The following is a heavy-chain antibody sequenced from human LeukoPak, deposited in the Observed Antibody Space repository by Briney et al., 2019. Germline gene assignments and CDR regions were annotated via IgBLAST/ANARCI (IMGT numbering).Heavy chain of an antibody. V-gene: IGHV1-2*02. CDR3: ARVEYGKLYYYGMDV. Sequence: ASVKVSCKASGYTFTGYYMHLVRQAPGQGLEWMGWINPNSGGTNYAQKFQGRVTMTRDTSISTAYMELSRLRSDDTAVYYCARVEYGKLYYYGMDVWGQGTTVTVSS. CDR2: INPNSGGT. J-gene: IGHJ6*02. D-gene: IGHD4-17*01. CDR1: GYTFTGYY.